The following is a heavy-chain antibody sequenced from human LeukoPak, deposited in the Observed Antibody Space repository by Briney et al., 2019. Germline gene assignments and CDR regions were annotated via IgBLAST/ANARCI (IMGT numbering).Heavy chain of an antibody. CDR2: ISGSGGNT. V-gene: IGHV3-23*01. D-gene: IGHD2-2*01. Sequence: PGGSLRLSCAASGFTFSTYAMSWVRQAPGKGLEWVSAISGSGGNTCYADSVKGRFTISRDNSKNTLYLQMNSLTAEDTAVYYCATREVVPAAPFDYWGQGTLVTVSS. CDR1: GFTFSTYA. J-gene: IGHJ4*02. CDR3: ATREVVPAAPFDY.